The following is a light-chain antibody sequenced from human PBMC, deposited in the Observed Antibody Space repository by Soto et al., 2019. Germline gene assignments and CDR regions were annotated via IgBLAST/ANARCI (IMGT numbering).Light chain of an antibody. CDR3: TTWDDGLSGWV. J-gene: IGLJ3*02. V-gene: IGLV1-47*01. CDR2: RNN. CDR1: SSNVGSNY. Sequence: QSVLTQPPSASETPGQGVTVSCSGSSSNVGSNYVYWYQQFPGTAPKLLIYRNNQRPTGVPDRFSGSKSGTSASLAISGLRSEDEANYYCTTWDDGLSGWVFGGGTKLTVL.